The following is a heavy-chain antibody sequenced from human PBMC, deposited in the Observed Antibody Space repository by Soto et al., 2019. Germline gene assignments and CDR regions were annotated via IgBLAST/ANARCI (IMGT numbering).Heavy chain of an antibody. CDR3: VRGYSSSFDY. D-gene: IGHD2-15*01. Sequence: SQTLSLTCAISGDSVSSTSASWNWIRQSPSRGLEWLGRTYYRSKWTNDHAVSVKSRITINPDTSKNQFSLQLSSVTPEDTAMYYCVRGYSSSFDYWGQGTLVTVSS. CDR2: TYYRSKWTN. CDR1: GDSVSSTSAS. V-gene: IGHV6-1*01. J-gene: IGHJ4*02.